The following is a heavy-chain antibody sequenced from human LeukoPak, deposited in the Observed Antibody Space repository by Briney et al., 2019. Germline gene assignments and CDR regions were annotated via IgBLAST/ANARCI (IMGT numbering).Heavy chain of an antibody. CDR1: GFTFSSYS. V-gene: IGHV3-21*01. Sequence: PGGSLRLSCAASGFTFSSYSVNWVRQAPGKGLEWVSSISSSSSYIYYADSVKGRFTISRDNAKNSLYLQMNSLRAEDTAVYHCARDRVLSTYYDFWSGYSPGWFDPWGQGTLVTVSS. J-gene: IGHJ5*02. CDR2: ISSSSSYI. D-gene: IGHD3-3*01. CDR3: ARDRVLSTYYDFWSGYSPGWFDP.